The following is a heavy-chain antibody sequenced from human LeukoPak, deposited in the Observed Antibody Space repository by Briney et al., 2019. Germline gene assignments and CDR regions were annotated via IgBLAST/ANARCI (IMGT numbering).Heavy chain of an antibody. CDR3: ARAGPYCSSTSCYAEIDY. CDR2: IIPILGTA. Sequence: AASVKVSCKASGGTFISYAISWVRQAPGQGLEWMGGIIPILGTANYAQKFQGRVTITADKSTSTAYMELSSLRSEDTAVYYCARAGPYCSSTSCYAEIDYWGQGTLVTVSS. V-gene: IGHV1-69*06. J-gene: IGHJ4*02. CDR1: GGTFISYA. D-gene: IGHD2-2*01.